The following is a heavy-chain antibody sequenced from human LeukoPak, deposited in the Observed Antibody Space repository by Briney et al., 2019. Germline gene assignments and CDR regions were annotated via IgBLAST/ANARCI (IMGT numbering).Heavy chain of an antibody. Sequence: GASVKVSCKASGYTFTCYGISWVRQAPGQGLEWMGWISAYNGNTNYAQKLQGRVTMTTDTSTSTAYMELRSLRSDDTAVYYCARVKYSSSSKEYYFDYWGQGTLVTVSS. D-gene: IGHD6-6*01. CDR2: ISAYNGNT. V-gene: IGHV1-18*01. J-gene: IGHJ4*02. CDR3: ARVKYSSSSKEYYFDY. CDR1: GYTFTCYG.